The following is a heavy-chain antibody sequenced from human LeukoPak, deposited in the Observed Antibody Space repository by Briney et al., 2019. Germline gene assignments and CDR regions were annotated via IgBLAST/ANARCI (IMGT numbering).Heavy chain of an antibody. CDR1: GGSISIYY. CDR3: ARVGWESKNAFDI. V-gene: IGHV4-59*01. J-gene: IGHJ3*02. Sequence: PSETLSLTCTVSGGSISIYYWSWIRQPPGKGLEWIGYIYYSGSTNYNPSLKSRVTISVDTSKNQFSLKLSSVTAADTAVYYCARVGWESKNAFDIWGQGTMVTVSP. CDR2: IYYSGST. D-gene: IGHD1-26*01.